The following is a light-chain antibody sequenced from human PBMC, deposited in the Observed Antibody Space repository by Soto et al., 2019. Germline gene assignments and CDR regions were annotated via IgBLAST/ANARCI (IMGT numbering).Light chain of an antibody. CDR2: GAS. V-gene: IGKV3-15*01. J-gene: IGKJ4*01. CDR3: QQHNNWTLT. Sequence: EIVMTQSPATLSVSPGEGATLSCRASQSLSSHLAWYQQKPGQSPSLLIYGASTRATGIPARFSGSGSGTEFPLTMSSLQIEDCAVCCYQQHNNWTLTFGGGTKVDIK. CDR1: QSLSSH.